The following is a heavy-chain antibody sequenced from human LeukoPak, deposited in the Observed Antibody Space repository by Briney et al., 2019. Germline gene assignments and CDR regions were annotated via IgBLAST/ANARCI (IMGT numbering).Heavy chain of an antibody. CDR3: ARDRSRYYGMDV. J-gene: IGHJ6*02. CDR2: IWFDGSNK. Sequence: GGSLRLSCAASGFTFSTYSMKWVRQAPGKGLEWVAVIWFDGSNKYYADSVKGRFTISRDNSKNTLYLQMSSLRAEDTAVYHCARDRSRYYGMDVWGQGTTVTVSS. CDR1: GFTFSTYS. V-gene: IGHV3-33*08. D-gene: IGHD6-25*01.